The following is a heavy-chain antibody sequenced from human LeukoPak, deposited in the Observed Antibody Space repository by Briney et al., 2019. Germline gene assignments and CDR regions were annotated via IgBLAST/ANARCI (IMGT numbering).Heavy chain of an antibody. J-gene: IGHJ4*02. CDR3: AKDAESLRYFDRRGGFDY. CDR2: ISYDGSNK. CDR1: GFTFSSYG. V-gene: IGHV3-30*18. Sequence: GRSLRLSCAASGFTFSSYGMHWVRQAPGKGLEWVAVISYDGSNKYYADSVKGRFTISRDNSKNTLYLQMNSLRAEDTAVYYCAKDAESLRYFDRRGGFDYWGRGTLVTVSS. D-gene: IGHD3-9*01.